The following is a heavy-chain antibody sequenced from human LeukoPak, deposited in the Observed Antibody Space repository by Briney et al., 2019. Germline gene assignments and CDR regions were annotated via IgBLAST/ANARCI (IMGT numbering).Heavy chain of an antibody. Sequence: GGSLRLSCEASGFTFSSYAMSWVRQAPGRGLEWVSTISGSGGSTYYADSVKGRFTISRDTASDTVNLQMNSLRAEDTAVYYCARDVEVCRIGACYWTTFDCWGQGTLVTVSS. V-gene: IGHV3-23*01. J-gene: IGHJ4*02. CDR2: ISGSGGST. CDR3: ARDVEVCRIGACYWTTFDC. CDR1: GFTFSSYA. D-gene: IGHD2-21*02.